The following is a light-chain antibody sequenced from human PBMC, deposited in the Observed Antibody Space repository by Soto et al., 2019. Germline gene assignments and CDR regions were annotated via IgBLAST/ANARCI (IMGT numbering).Light chain of an antibody. J-gene: IGLJ3*02. V-gene: IGLV2-14*01. CDR3: SSYTTTSSVL. CDR1: SNDIGYYNY. Sequence: SVLTQPASVSGSPGQSITISCTGTSNDIGYYNYVSWYQQHPAKAPKLMIYEVRNRPSGISNRFSGSKSGNTASLTISGLQAEDEADYYCSSYTTTSSVLFGGGTKVTVL. CDR2: EVR.